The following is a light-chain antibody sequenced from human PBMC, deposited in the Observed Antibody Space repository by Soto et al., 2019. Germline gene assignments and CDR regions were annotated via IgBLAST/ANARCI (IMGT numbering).Light chain of an antibody. V-gene: IGLV1-51*01. CDR2: DNN. Sequence: QSVLTQPPSVSAAPGQKVTISCSGCSSNIGNNYVFWYQQLPGTAPKLLIYDNNKRPSGIPDRFSGSKSGTSATLGITGLQTGDEADYYCATWDSSLVVFGGGTKVTVL. J-gene: IGLJ2*01. CDR3: ATWDSSLVV. CDR1: SSNIGNNY.